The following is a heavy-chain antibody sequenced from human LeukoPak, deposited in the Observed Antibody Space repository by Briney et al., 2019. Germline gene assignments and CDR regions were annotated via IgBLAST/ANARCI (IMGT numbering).Heavy chain of an antibody. CDR2: IFHSGST. CDR3: ARASSSGWIYFHY. V-gene: IGHV4-59*01. J-gene: IGHJ4*02. Sequence: SETLSLTCTVSGGSINSDYWSWFRLPPGKGLEWIGYIFHSGSTKYNPSLESRLTMSVDTSKNLFSLKLRSVTAADAAVYYCARASSSGWIYFHYWGQGTLVTVSS. CDR1: GGSINSDY. D-gene: IGHD6-19*01.